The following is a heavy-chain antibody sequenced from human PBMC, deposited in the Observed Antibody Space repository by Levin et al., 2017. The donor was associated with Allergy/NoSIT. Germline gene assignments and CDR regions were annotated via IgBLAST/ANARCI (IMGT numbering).Heavy chain of an antibody. J-gene: IGHJ6*03. D-gene: IGHD6-19*01. CDR1: GYTFTSYA. V-gene: IGHV1-3*01. CDR3: ARDQLIAVAGTTYYYYYMDV. CDR2: INAGNGNT. Sequence: GASVKVSCKASGYTFTSYAMHWVRQAPGQRLEWMGWINAGNGNTKYSQKFQGRVTITRDTSASTAYMELSSLRSEDTAVYYCARDQLIAVAGTTYYYYYMDVWGKGTTVTVSS.